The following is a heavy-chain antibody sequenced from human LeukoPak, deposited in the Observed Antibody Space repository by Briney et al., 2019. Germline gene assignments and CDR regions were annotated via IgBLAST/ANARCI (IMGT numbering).Heavy chain of an antibody. J-gene: IGHJ4*02. CDR1: GFTFDDYA. Sequence: GGSLRLSCVASGFTFDDYAIHWVRQAPGKGLEWVSYISSSGSTIYYADSVKGRFTISRDNAKNSLYLQMNSLRAEDTAVYYCARGPFYSSSSVFDYWGQGTLVTVSS. CDR2: ISSSGSTI. CDR3: ARGPFYSSSSVFDY. D-gene: IGHD6-13*01. V-gene: IGHV3-48*03.